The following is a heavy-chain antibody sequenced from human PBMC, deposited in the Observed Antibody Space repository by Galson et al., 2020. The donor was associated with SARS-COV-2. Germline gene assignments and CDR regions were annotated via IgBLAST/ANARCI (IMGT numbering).Heavy chain of an antibody. CDR3: ARQVVAKTYYFDY. V-gene: IGHV4-38-2*02. J-gene: IGHJ4*02. CDR2: IHRSGSA. CDR1: GYSISSGYY. Sequence: ASATLSLTCNVSGYSISSGYYWMWIRQSPEKGLEWIANIHRSGSAYYNPSLKSRATISVDTSKNQFSLRLTSMTAADTAVYYCARQVVAKTYYFDYWGQGILVTVSS. D-gene: IGHD2-15*01.